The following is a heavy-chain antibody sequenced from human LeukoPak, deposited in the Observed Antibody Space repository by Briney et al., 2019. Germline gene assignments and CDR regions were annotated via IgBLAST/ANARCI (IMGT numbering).Heavy chain of an antibody. CDR2: IKQDGSEK. CDR3: ARAGSSGYYDFWSGHYYMDV. V-gene: IGHV3-7*01. J-gene: IGHJ6*03. CDR1: GFTFSSYA. D-gene: IGHD3-3*01. Sequence: GGSLRLSCAASGFTFSSYAMSWVRQAPGKGPEWVANIKQDGSEKYYVDSVKGRFTISRDNAKNSLYLQMNSLRAEDTAVYYCARAGSSGYYDFWSGHYYMDVWGKGTTVTVSS.